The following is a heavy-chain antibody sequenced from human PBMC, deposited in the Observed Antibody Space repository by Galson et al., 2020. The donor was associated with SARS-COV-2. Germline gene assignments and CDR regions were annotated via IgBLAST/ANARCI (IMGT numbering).Heavy chain of an antibody. CDR3: ASGGYYDAFDI. CDR2: IYYSGST. CDR1: GGSISSYY. J-gene: IGHJ3*02. D-gene: IGHD1-26*01. Sequence: SETLSLTCTVSGGSISSYYWSWIRQPPGKGLEWIGYIYYSGSTNYNPSLKSRVTISVDTSKNQFSLKLSSVTAPDTAVYYCASGGYYDAFDIWGQGTMVTVSS. V-gene: IGHV4-59*08.